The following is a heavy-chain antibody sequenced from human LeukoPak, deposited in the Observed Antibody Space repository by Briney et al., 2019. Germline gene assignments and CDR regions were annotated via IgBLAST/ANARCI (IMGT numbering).Heavy chain of an antibody. D-gene: IGHD5-24*01. Sequence: SETLSLTCTVSGGSISSYYWSWIRQPPGKGLEGIGYIYYSGSTNYNPSLKSRVTISVDTSKNQFSLTLSSVTAADTAVYYCARATIDTILIDIWGQGTMVTVSS. V-gene: IGHV4-59*01. CDR3: ARATIDTILIDI. CDR1: GGSISSYY. J-gene: IGHJ3*02. CDR2: IYYSGST.